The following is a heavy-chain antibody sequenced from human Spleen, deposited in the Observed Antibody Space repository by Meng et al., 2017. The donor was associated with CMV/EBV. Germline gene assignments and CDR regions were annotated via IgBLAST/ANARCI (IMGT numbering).Heavy chain of an antibody. Sequence: GESLKISCVVPGFISSNYWMTWGRQAPGEGLEYVANINQDGSKKFYVDSVKGRFSISRDNAKNSLYLQTSSLRVEDTAVYYCVGRALDFWGQGTVVTVSS. J-gene: IGHJ4*02. V-gene: IGHV3-7*01. CDR2: INQDGSKK. CDR1: GFISSNYW. CDR3: VGRALDF.